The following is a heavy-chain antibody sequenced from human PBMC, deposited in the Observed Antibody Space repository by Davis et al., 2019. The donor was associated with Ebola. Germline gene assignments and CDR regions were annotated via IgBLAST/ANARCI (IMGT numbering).Heavy chain of an antibody. CDR2: ISSRGTNI. D-gene: IGHD1-1*01. V-gene: IGHV3-11*04. CDR1: GFTFSDYY. CDR3: ARGSENWNYVDY. Sequence: GGSLRLSCAASGFTFSDYYMSWIRQAPGKGLEWVSYISSRGTNIYYADSVKGRFTISRDIAKNSLYLQMNSLRDEDTAVYYCARGSENWNYVDYWGQGTLVTVSS. J-gene: IGHJ4*02.